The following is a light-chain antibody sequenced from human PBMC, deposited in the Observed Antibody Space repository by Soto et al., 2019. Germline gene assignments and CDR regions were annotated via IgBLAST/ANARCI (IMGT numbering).Light chain of an antibody. CDR2: RND. Sequence: QSVLTQPPSASGTPGQRVTISCSGRSSNIGSNSVYWYQQLPGTAPKLLIYRNDQRPSGVPDRFSVSRSGTSASLAISGLRSEDEADYFCTAWDDTLSGVVFGGGTQLTVL. J-gene: IGLJ2*01. V-gene: IGLV1-47*01. CDR3: TAWDDTLSGVV. CDR1: SSNIGSNS.